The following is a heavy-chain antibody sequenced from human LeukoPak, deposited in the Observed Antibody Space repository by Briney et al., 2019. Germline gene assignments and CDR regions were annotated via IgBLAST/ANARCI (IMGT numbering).Heavy chain of an antibody. CDR2: INSDGSST. D-gene: IGHD2-21*02. CDR1: GFTFSSYR. Sequence: GGSLRLSCAASGFTFSSYRMHWVRQAPGKGLVWVSRINSDGSSTSYADSVKGRFTISRDNAKNTLYLQMNSLRAEDTAVYYCASLDVVVTASGRFDPWGQGTLVTVSS. V-gene: IGHV3-74*01. J-gene: IGHJ5*02. CDR3: ASLDVVVTASGRFDP.